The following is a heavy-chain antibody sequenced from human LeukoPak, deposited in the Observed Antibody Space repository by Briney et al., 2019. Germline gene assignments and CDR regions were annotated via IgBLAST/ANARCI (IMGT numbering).Heavy chain of an antibody. Sequence: GGSLRLPCAASGFTFSSYEMNWVRQAPGKGLEWVSYITSGGSTIYYADSVKGRFTISRDNAKNSLYLQMNSLRAEDTAVYYCARNTWFDPWGQGTLVTVSS. J-gene: IGHJ5*02. CDR2: ITSGGSTI. V-gene: IGHV3-48*03. CDR1: GFTFSSYE. CDR3: ARNTWFDP.